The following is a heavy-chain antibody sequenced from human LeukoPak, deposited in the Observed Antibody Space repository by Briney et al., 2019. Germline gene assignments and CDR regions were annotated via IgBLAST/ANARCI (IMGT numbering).Heavy chain of an antibody. CDR2: IYYSGST. D-gene: IGHD1-26*01. CDR1: GGSISSSSYY. Sequence: PSETLSLTCTVSGGSISSSSYYWGWIRQPPGKGLEWIGSIYYSGSTYYNPSLKSRVTISVDTSKNQFSLKLSSVTAADTAVYYCASTRGDGSHIGTFDYWGQGTLVTVSS. J-gene: IGHJ4*02. CDR3: ASTRGDGSHIGTFDY. V-gene: IGHV4-39*01.